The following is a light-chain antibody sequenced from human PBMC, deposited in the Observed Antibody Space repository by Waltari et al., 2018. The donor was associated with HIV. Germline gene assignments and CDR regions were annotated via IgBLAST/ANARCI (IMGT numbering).Light chain of an antibody. CDR3: QQYDNWPPLT. J-gene: IGKJ4*01. Sequence: EIVLTQSPGTLSFSPGERVTLSCRASQSVSSNLAWYQQKPGQAPRLLMYAASTRATGVPARFSGSGSGTEFTLTISSLQSEDFAVYYCQQYDNWPPLTFGGGTKVEI. CDR2: AAS. V-gene: IGKV3-15*01. CDR1: QSVSSN.